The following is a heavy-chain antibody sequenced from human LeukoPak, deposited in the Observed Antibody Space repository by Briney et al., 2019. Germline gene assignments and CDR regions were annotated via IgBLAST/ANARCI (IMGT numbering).Heavy chain of an antibody. J-gene: IGHJ4*02. D-gene: IGHD6-19*01. CDR2: IYNGVPT. CDR3: VQTTGWPGFDY. CDR1: GASINTYG. Sequence: PSETLSLTCTVSGASINTYGWSWIRQPPGKGLEWIGNIYNGVPTFFNPSLKSRVTLSVDTSKTQFSLQLASVTAADTAVYYCVQTTGWPGFDYWGQGILVTVSS. V-gene: IGHV4-4*09.